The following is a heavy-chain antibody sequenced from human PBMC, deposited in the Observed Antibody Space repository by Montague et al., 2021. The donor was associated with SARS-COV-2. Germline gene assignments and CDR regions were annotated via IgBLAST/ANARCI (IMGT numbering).Heavy chain of an antibody. J-gene: IGHJ4*02. D-gene: IGHD3-10*01. Sequence: SETLSLTCTVSGGSISSSSYYWGWPRQPPGKGLEWIGSIYYSGSTYYNPSLKSRVTISVDTSKNQFSLKLSSVTAADTAVYYCAKLLWFRGGFDYWGQGTLVTVSS. CDR2: IYYSGST. CDR1: GGSISSSSYY. CDR3: AKLLWFRGGFDY. V-gene: IGHV4-39*07.